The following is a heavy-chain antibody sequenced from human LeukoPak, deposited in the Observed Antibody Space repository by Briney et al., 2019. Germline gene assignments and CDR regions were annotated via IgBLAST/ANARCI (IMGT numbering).Heavy chain of an antibody. Sequence: ASVKVSCKASGFIFTGYYMHWVRQAPGQGLEWMGWINPYSGGTKYAQKFQGRVTMTRDTSISTAYMDLSRLRSDDTAVYYCARDAYSSFWFDPWGQGTLVTVSS. D-gene: IGHD6-6*01. J-gene: IGHJ5*02. CDR1: GFIFTGYY. V-gene: IGHV1-2*02. CDR3: ARDAYSSFWFDP. CDR2: INPYSGGT.